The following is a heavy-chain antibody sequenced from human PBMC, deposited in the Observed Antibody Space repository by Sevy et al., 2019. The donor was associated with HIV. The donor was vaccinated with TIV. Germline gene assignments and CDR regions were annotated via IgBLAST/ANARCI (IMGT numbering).Heavy chain of an antibody. CDR3: ARDWVYDFWNSNGIDV. CDR1: GFTFSSYY. D-gene: IGHD3-3*01. CDR2: ISGISNYI. Sequence: GGSLRLSCAASGFTFSSYYMNWVRQAPGKGLEWVSSISGISNYIYYADSVKGRFTISRDNAKNSLYLQMNSLRAEDTAVYYCARDWVYDFWNSNGIDVWGQGTTVTVSS. V-gene: IGHV3-21*01. J-gene: IGHJ6*02.